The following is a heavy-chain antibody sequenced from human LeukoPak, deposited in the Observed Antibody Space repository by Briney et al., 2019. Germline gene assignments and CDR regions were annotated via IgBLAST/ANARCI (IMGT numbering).Heavy chain of an antibody. CDR1: GGTFSSYA. V-gene: IGHV1-2*06. Sequence: ASVKVSCKASGGTFSSYAISWVRQAPGQGLEWMGRINSDSGGTEYAQRFQGRVTMTRDTSITTVYMELHSLTFDDAAVYYCARDLSSTSNWELDYWGQGALVTVSS. CDR3: ARDLSSTSNWELDY. J-gene: IGHJ4*02. D-gene: IGHD1-26*01. CDR2: INSDSGGT.